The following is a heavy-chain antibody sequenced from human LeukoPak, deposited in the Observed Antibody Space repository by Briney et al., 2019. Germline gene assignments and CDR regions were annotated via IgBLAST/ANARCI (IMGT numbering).Heavy chain of an antibody. CDR2: ISGSGVTT. D-gene: IGHD3-9*01. CDR1: GFTFSSYA. Sequence: GGSPRLSCAASGFTFSSYAMSWVRQAPGKGLDWASAISGSGVTTYYADSVKGRFTISRDNSKNTLYLQMNSLRAEDTAVYYCAKPANPSYYDILTGYYSYFDYWGQGTLVTVSS. CDR3: AKPANPSYYDILTGYYSYFDY. V-gene: IGHV3-23*01. J-gene: IGHJ4*02.